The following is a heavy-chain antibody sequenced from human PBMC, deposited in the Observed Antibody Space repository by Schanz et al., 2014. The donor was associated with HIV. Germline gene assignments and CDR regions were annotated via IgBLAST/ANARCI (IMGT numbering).Heavy chain of an antibody. Sequence: EVRLSESGGGLVQPGGSLRLSCAVSGFTFYNYAMNWVRQAPGKGLEYVATISGGGRDKYYADSVRGRVTISRDNPKNTLYLQIDSLRVEDTAVYYCARGGLQWHPEWFDYWGQGTLVSVSS. J-gene: IGHJ4*02. CDR2: ISGGGRDK. V-gene: IGHV3-23*01. D-gene: IGHD4-4*01. CDR1: GFTFYNYA. CDR3: ARGGLQWHPEWFDY.